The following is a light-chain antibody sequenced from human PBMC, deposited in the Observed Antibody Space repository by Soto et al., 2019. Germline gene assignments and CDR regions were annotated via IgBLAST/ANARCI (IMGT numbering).Light chain of an antibody. Sequence: EIVLTQSPGTLSLSPGERATLSCRASQTITNRYLAWYQQKPGQAPRLLIIGASSRATGIPDRFSGSGSGTDFTLPIYRLEPEDFAVYYCQQYGSSPQTFGQGTKLEIK. V-gene: IGKV3-20*01. CDR3: QQYGSSPQT. CDR1: QTITNRY. CDR2: GAS. J-gene: IGKJ2*01.